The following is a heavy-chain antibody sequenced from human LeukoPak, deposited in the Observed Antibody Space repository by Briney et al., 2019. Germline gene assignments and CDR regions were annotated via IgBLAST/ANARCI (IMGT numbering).Heavy chain of an antibody. CDR1: RFTFSDYY. CDR3: ARTKDYYYDSSGYYGY. D-gene: IGHD3-22*01. Sequence: GGALILSCAASRFTFSDYYISSIRQAPGKGLEWVSYISSSGSTIYYADSVNGRFTISRDNAKNSLYLQMNSLRAADTSVYYCARTKDYYYDSSGYYGYWGQGTLVTVSS. V-gene: IGHV3-11*04. J-gene: IGHJ4*02. CDR2: ISSSGSTI.